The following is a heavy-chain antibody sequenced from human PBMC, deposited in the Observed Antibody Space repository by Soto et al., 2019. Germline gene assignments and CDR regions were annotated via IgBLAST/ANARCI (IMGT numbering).Heavy chain of an antibody. Sequence: QVHLVESGGGVVQPGRSLRLSCAASGFTFSSYAMHWVRQAPGKGLEWVAVISYDGSNKYYADSVKGRFTISRDNSKNTLYLQMNSLRAEDTAVYYCATVTTGDYWGQGTLVTVSS. CDR2: ISYDGSNK. D-gene: IGHD4-17*01. CDR3: ATVTTGDY. CDR1: GFTFSSYA. V-gene: IGHV3-30-3*01. J-gene: IGHJ4*02.